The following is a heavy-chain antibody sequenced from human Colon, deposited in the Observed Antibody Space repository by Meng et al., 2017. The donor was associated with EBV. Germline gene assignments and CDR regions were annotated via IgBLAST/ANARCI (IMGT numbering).Heavy chain of an antibody. D-gene: IGHD4-17*01. CDR1: GGSLSSRNW. J-gene: IGHJ2*01. V-gene: IGHV4-4*02. Sequence: QGQLQESGPGLVKPSGTLSLTCAVSGGSLSSRNWWSWVRQPPGKGLEYIGYIYYSGSTYYNPSLKSRVIISVDTSKNQFSLRLNSVTAADTAVYYCASLYGDSSVWYLDLWGRGTLVTVSS. CDR3: ASLYGDSSVWYLDL. CDR2: IYYSGST.